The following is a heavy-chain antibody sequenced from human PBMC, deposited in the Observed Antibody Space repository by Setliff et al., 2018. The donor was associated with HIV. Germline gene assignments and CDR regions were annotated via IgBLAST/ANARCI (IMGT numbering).Heavy chain of an antibody. Sequence: SVTLSLTCAVYGGSFSSYSWPWIRQPPGKGLEWIGAINRSGRTNYNPCLKSRLTIIVDTSKNQFSLKLNSVTAADTAVYYWGSIMVGGAMSYSYYYMDVWGKGTTVTVSS. CDR3: GSIMVGGAMSYSYYYMDV. J-gene: IGHJ6*03. CDR2: INRSGRT. V-gene: IGHV4-34*01. D-gene: IGHD3-16*01. CDR1: GGSFSSYS.